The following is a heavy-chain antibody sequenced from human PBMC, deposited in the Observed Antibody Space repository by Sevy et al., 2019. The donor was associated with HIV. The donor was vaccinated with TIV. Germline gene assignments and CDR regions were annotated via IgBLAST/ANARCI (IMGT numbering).Heavy chain of an antibody. CDR3: ARNLDYYASGPPDS. CDR1: GFTFSYYN. CDR2: ISSGSSYI. Sequence: GGSLRLSCAGSGFTFSYYNMNWVRQAPGKGLEWVSSISSGSSYIFYVDSVKGRFTISRDNAKDSLFLQMNSLRAEDTAVYYCARNLDYYASGPPDSWGRGTLVTVSS. D-gene: IGHD3-10*01. V-gene: IGHV3-21*01. J-gene: IGHJ4*02.